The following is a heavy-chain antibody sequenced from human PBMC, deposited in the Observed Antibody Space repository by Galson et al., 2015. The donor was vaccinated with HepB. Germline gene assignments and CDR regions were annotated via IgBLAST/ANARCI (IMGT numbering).Heavy chain of an antibody. D-gene: IGHD5-12*01. Sequence: SLRLSCAASGFTFSSYSMSWVRQAPGKGPEWVATIKEDGSDKFYVDSVKGRFTISRDNAKNSVNLQMKKLRAEDTAVYYCARWPGGYLNFDYWGQGILVTVSS. CDR3: ARWPGGYLNFDY. V-gene: IGHV3-7*01. CDR1: GFTFSSYS. J-gene: IGHJ4*02. CDR2: IKEDGSDK.